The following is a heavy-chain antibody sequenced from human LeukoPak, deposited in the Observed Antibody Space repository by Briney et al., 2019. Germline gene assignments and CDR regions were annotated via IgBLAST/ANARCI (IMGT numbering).Heavy chain of an antibody. CDR2: IYYSGST. J-gene: IGHJ4*02. V-gene: IGHV4-39*07. Sequence: SETLSLTCTVSGGSISGSSYYWGWIRQPPGKGLEWIGSIYYSGSTYYNPSLKSRVTISVDTSKNQFSLKLSPVTAADTAVYYCARVSPDSSSWPAFDYWGQGTLVTVSS. D-gene: IGHD6-13*01. CDR1: GGSISGSSYY. CDR3: ARVSPDSSSWPAFDY.